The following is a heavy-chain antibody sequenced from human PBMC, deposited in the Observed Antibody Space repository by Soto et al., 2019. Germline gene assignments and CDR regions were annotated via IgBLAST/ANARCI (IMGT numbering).Heavy chain of an antibody. Sequence: PGGSLRLSCAASGFTFSSYAMHWVRQAPGKGLEWVAVISYDGSNKYYAGSVKGRFTISGDNSKNTLYLQMNSLRAEDTAVYYCARDGYDSSGYTPLFDYWGQGTLVTVSS. CDR2: ISYDGSNK. J-gene: IGHJ4*02. D-gene: IGHD3-22*01. CDR3: ARDGYDSSGYTPLFDY. V-gene: IGHV3-30-3*01. CDR1: GFTFSSYA.